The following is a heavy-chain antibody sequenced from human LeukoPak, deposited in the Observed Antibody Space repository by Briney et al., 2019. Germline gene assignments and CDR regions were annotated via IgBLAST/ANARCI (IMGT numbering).Heavy chain of an antibody. CDR2: INHSGST. J-gene: IGHJ5*02. V-gene: IGHV4-34*01. D-gene: IGHD1-14*01. CDR1: GGSFSGCY. Sequence: SETLSLTCAVYGGSFSGCYWSWIRQPPGKGLEWIGEINHSGSTNYNPSLKSRVTISVDTSKNQFSLKLSSVTAADTAVYYCARGRRRIDPWGQGTLVTVSS. CDR3: ARGRRRIDP.